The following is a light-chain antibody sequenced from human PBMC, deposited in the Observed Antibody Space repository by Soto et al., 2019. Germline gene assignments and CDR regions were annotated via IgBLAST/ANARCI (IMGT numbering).Light chain of an antibody. V-gene: IGKV1-39*01. CDR1: QSIAGF. CDR2: ATS. J-gene: IGKJ3*01. Sequence: DIQMTQSPSSLSASVGDRVTIACRASQSIAGFLNWYQQKPGKAPDLLIYATSSLHSGVTPRFSGSGSGADFNLTISPLQPEDSATYFCQQTINNPTFGPGT. CDR3: QQTINNPT.